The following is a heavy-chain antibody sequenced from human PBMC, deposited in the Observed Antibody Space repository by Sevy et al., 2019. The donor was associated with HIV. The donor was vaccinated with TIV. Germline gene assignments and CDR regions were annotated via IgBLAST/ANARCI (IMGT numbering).Heavy chain of an antibody. J-gene: IGHJ6*02. D-gene: IGHD2-15*01. Sequence: GGSLRLSCAASGLTFSSYGMHWVRQAPGKGLEWVANIKQDASEIYYVDSVKGRFIISRDNAENSLYLQMNSLRVEDTAVYYCARDGGLGYCTGSSCNRYYYYYGLDVWGQGTTVTVSS. V-gene: IGHV3-7*01. CDR1: GLTFSSYG. CDR2: IKQDASEI. CDR3: ARDGGLGYCTGSSCNRYYYYYGLDV.